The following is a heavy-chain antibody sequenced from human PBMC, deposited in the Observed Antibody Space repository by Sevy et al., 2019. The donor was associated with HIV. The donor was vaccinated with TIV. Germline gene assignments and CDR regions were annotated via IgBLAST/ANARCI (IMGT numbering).Heavy chain of an antibody. J-gene: IGHJ6*02. CDR1: GFTFSDYY. CDR3: ARGSGIVVVPAAMGYYGMDV. V-gene: IGHV3-11*01. Sequence: GGSLRLSCAASGFTFSDYYMSWIRQAPGKGLEWVSYISSSGSTIYYADSVKGRLTISRDNAKNSLYLQMNSLRAEDTAVYYCARGSGIVVVPAAMGYYGMDVWGQGTTVTVSS. CDR2: ISSSGSTI. D-gene: IGHD2-2*01.